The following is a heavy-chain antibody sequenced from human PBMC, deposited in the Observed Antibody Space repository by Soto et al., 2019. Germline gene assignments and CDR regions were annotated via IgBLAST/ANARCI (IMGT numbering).Heavy chain of an antibody. CDR3: ASGGYSSGWYQHFNDY. D-gene: IGHD6-19*01. V-gene: IGHV1-18*01. CDR2: ISAYNGNT. J-gene: IGHJ4*02. CDR1: GYTFTSYG. Sequence: EASVKVSCKASGYTFTSYGISWVRQAPGQGLEWMGWISAYNGNTNYAQKLQGRVTMTTDTSTSTAYMELRSLRSDDTAVYYCASGGYSSGWYQHFNDYWGQGTLVTVSS.